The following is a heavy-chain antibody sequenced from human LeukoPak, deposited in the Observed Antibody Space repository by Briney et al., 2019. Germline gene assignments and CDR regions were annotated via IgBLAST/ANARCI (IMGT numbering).Heavy chain of an antibody. CDR2: IIPIFGIA. Sequence: SVKVSCKASGGTFSSYDISWVRQAPGQGLEWMGRIIPIFGIANYAQKFQGRVTITADKSTSTAYMELSSLRSEDTAVYYCVYGYSSGWEYFDYWGQGTLVTVSS. D-gene: IGHD6-19*01. CDR1: GGTFSSYD. CDR3: VYGYSSGWEYFDY. J-gene: IGHJ4*02. V-gene: IGHV1-69*04.